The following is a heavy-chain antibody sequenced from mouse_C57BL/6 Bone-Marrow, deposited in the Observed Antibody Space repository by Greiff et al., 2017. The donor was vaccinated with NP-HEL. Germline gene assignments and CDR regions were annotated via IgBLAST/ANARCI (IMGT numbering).Heavy chain of an antibody. CDR1: GFNIKDDY. CDR2: IDPENGDT. Sequence: VQLQQSGAELVRPGASVKLSCTASGFNIKDDYMHWVKQRPEQGLEWIGWIDPENGDTEYASKFQGKATITADTSSNTAYLQLSSLTSEDTAVYYCTYLYSNYLYWYFDVWGTGTTVTVSS. J-gene: IGHJ1*03. D-gene: IGHD2-5*01. V-gene: IGHV14-4*01. CDR3: TYLYSNYLYWYFDV.